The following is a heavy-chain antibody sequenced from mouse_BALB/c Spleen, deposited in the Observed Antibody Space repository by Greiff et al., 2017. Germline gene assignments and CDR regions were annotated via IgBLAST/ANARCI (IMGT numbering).Heavy chain of an antibody. V-gene: IGHV7-3*02. CDR1: GFTFTAYY. Sequence: DVQLVESGGGLVQPGGSLRLSCAPSGFTFTAYYMRWVRPPPGKALEWLGFIRHKANGYTTEYSASVTGRFTIARDNAQSILYLQMNTLRAEDSATDYCASATYDGNAWFAYWGQGTLVTGAA. CDR2: IRHKANGYTT. CDR3: ASATYDGNAWFAY. D-gene: IGHD2-10*01. J-gene: IGHJ3*01.